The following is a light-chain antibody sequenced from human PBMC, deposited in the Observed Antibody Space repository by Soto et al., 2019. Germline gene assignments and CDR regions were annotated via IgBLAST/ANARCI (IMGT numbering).Light chain of an antibody. J-gene: IGKJ2*01. CDR2: KVS. CDR1: HSISAW. V-gene: IGKV1-5*03. CDR3: HQYHSFFNYT. Sequence: DSQMTQSPSTLSASVGDRVTITCRASHSISAWLAWYQQKPGKAPKRLIYKVSTLDSGVPSSFSCSGSGTEFTLTISSLQPDDFATYYCHQYHSFFNYTFGQGTKLEIK.